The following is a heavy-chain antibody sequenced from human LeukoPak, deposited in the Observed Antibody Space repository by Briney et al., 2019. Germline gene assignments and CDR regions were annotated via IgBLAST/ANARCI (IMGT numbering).Heavy chain of an antibody. CDR1: GFSFSSFW. CDR2: IKDDGSVK. V-gene: IGHV3-7*03. J-gene: IGHJ4*02. D-gene: IGHD2-21*01. CDR3: AREVVATASAFDC. Sequence: GGSLRLSCTASGFSFSSFWVSWVRQAPGKGLEWVANIKDDGSVKNHVDSLKGRFSISRDNARNSLYLQISSLRAEDTAVYYCAREVVATASAFDCWGQGTLVTVSS.